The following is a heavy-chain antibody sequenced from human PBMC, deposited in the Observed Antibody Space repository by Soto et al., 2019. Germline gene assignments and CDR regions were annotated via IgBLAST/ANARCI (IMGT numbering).Heavy chain of an antibody. J-gene: IGHJ4*02. CDR1: GFTFDDYG. CDR2: ISWNSYTI. Sequence: EVQLVGSGGGLVQPGRSLRLSCAASGFTFDDYGMHWVRQAPGKGLEWVSGISWNSYTIDYADSVKGRFTISRDNAKNSLYLEMNSLRPEDTALYFCAKDSGSYYAPLDYWGQGTLVTVSS. CDR3: AKDSGSYYAPLDY. D-gene: IGHD1-26*01. V-gene: IGHV3-9*01.